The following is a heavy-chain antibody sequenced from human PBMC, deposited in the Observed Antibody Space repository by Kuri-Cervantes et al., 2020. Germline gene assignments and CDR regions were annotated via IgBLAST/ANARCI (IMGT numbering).Heavy chain of an antibody. V-gene: IGHV5-51*01. Sequence: KVSCKGSGYSFTSYWIGWVRQMPGKGLEWMGIIYPGDSDTRYSPSFQGQVTISADKSISTAYLQWSSLKASDTAMYYCARRSYGSGSYYIHYAFDIWGQGTMVTVSS. J-gene: IGHJ3*02. CDR1: GYSFTSYW. CDR3: ARRSYGSGSYYIHYAFDI. D-gene: IGHD3-10*01. CDR2: IYPGDSDT.